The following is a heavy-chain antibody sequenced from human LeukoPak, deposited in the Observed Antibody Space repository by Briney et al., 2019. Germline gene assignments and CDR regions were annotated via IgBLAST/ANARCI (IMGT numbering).Heavy chain of an antibody. CDR1: GFIVSSNY. V-gene: IGHV3-53*01. CDR2: IYTGGST. Sequence: PGGSLRLSCAASGFIVSSNYMSWVRQAPGKGLEWVSVIYTGGSTYYADSVKGRFTISRDNSKNTLYLQLNSLRAEDTAVYYCARTIVVVTAPCYFDYWGQGTLVTVSS. J-gene: IGHJ4*02. CDR3: ARTIVVVTAPCYFDY. D-gene: IGHD2-21*02.